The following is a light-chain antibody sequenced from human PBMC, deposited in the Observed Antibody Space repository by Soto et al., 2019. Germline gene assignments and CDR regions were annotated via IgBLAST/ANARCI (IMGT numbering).Light chain of an antibody. V-gene: IGKV3-20*01. CDR2: GAS. CDR3: QQYGSSPPRFT. CDR1: QSVSNNY. Sequence: DIVLTQSPGTLSLSPGETATLSCRASQSVSNNYLAWYQQKPGQAPRLLIYGASSRATGIPDRFSGSGSGTDFTRTISRLKPEEFAGYYCQQYGSSPPRFTFGPGTKVDIK. J-gene: IGKJ3*01.